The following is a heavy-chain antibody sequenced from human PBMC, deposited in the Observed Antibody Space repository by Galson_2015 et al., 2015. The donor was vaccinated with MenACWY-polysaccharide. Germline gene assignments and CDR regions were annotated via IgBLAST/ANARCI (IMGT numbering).Heavy chain of an antibody. CDR1: GFTFSDHS. D-gene: IGHD1-26*01. V-gene: IGHV3-72*01. CDR2: IRGKANSYST. Sequence: SLRLSCAASGFTFSDHSMDWVRQAPGKGLEWVGRIRGKANSYSTEYAASVKDRFTISRDGSKNSLNLQMNSLKTEDTAVYYCVRAMGNGRNFDYWGQGTLVTVSS. CDR3: VRAMGNGRNFDY. J-gene: IGHJ4*02.